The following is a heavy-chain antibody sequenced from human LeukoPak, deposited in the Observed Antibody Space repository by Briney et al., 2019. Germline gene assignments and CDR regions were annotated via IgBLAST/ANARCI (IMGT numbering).Heavy chain of an antibody. CDR3: ARSRGSSGWFDY. V-gene: IGHV3-13*01. Sequence: GGSLRLSCAASGFTFSSYDMHWVRQTTGKGLEWVSAIGTAGDTYYPGSVKGRFTISRENAKNSLYLQMNSLRAGDTAVYYCARSRGSSGWFDYWGQGTLVTVSS. J-gene: IGHJ4*02. CDR1: GFTFSSYD. D-gene: IGHD6-19*01. CDR2: IGTAGDT.